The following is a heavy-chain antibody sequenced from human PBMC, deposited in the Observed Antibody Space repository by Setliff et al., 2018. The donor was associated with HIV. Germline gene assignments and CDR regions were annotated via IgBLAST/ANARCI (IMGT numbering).Heavy chain of an antibody. V-gene: IGHV4-39*07. J-gene: IGHJ3*02. Sequence: PSETLSLTCTVSGGSISSSNYYWGWIRQPPGKGLEWIGSIYYSGSTYYNPSLKSRVTISVDTSKKQFSLKLRSMTAADTAVYYCARAAKTPCSSSWSIPGSFDIWGQGTMVTVSS. CDR3: ARAAKTPCSSSWSIPGSFDI. CDR2: IYYSGST. D-gene: IGHD6-13*01. CDR1: GGSISSSNYY.